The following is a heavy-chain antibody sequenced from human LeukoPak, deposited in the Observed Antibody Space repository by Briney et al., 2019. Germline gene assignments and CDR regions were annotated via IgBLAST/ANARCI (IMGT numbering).Heavy chain of an antibody. CDR2: IYHSGST. CDR3: ARDKASGRNWLDP. V-gene: IGHV4-4*02. Sequence: PSETLSLTCAVSGGSISSSNWWSWVRQPPGKGLEWIGEIYHSGSTNYNPSLKSRVIISGDTAKNQVSLKMTSVTAADTAVYYCARDKASGRNWLDPWGQGVLVTVSS. J-gene: IGHJ5*02. CDR1: GGSISSSNW.